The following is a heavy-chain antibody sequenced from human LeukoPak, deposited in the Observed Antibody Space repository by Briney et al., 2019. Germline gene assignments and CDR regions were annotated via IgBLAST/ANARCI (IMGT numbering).Heavy chain of an antibody. D-gene: IGHD6-19*01. CDR3: IRAGYSSGFDS. CDR1: GFTFSGYW. V-gene: IGHV3-74*03. Sequence: PGGSLRLSCAASGFTFSGYWMHWVRQAPGKGLVWVSRINSDGYSITYADSVKGRFTISRDNAKNTLYLQMNSLIAEDTAVYFCIRAGYSSGFDSWGQGTLVTVSS. CDR2: INSDGYSI. J-gene: IGHJ5*01.